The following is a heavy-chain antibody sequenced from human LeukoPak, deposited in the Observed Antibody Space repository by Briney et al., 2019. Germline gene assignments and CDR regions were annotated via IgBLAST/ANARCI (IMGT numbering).Heavy chain of an antibody. Sequence: SETLSLTCDVNSGSFSGYYWNWIRQAPGKGLEWIGEINNSGSTNYNPSLKSRVTISADTSKNQFSLKLNSVTAADTAVYYCVRRRGLNQLLLRRDRGGFDYWGQGPLVTVSS. CDR2: INNSGST. D-gene: IGHD1-26*01. CDR1: SGSFSGYY. V-gene: IGHV4-34*01. J-gene: IGHJ4*02. CDR3: VRRRGLNQLLLRRDRGGFDY.